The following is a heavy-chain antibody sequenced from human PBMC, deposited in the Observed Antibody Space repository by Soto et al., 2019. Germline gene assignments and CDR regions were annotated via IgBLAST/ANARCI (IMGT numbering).Heavy chain of an antibody. D-gene: IGHD1-1*01. CDR1: GVSINSGGYY. CDR2: IYYTGHT. CDR3: ARGSQLEREALDI. Sequence: QVQLQESGPGLVKPSQTLSLTCSVSGVSINSGGYYWSWIRHHPGKGLEWIGYIYYTGHTSYNPSLKSRVAMSLDTSKNQFSLKLSSVTAADTAVYYCARGSQLEREALDIWGQGTMVTVSS. J-gene: IGHJ3*02. V-gene: IGHV4-31*03.